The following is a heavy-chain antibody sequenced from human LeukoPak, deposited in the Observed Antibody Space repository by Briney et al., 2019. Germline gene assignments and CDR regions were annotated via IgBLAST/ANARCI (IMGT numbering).Heavy chain of an antibody. CDR1: GGTFSSYA. J-gene: IGHJ4*02. CDR3: SRVGGDDVPFDY. V-gene: IGHV1-69*04. Sequence: SVKVSCKASGGTFSSYAISWVRQAPGQGLEWMGRIIPVLGLANYGQKFQGRVTITADKSTSTAYMELSSLRSEDAAVYYCSRVGGDDVPFDYWGQGTLVTVSS. CDR2: IIPVLGLA. D-gene: IGHD4-17*01.